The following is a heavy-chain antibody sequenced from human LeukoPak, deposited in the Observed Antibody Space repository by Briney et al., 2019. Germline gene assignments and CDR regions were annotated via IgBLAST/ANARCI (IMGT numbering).Heavy chain of an antibody. CDR2: IYPGDSDT. CDR1: GYSFTRYW. CDR3: ARRIYYGSGADYGMDV. V-gene: IGHV5-51*01. J-gene: IGHJ6*02. D-gene: IGHD3-10*01. Sequence: GESLKISCKGAGYSFTRYWIGWGRPMPGKGLEWMGIIYPGDSDTRYSPSFQGQVTISADKSISTAYLQWSSLKASDTAIYYCARRIYYGSGADYGMDVWGQGTTVTVSS.